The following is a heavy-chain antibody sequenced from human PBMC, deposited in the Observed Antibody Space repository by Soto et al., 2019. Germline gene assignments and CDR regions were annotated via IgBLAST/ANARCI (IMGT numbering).Heavy chain of an antibody. CDR3: ARDREYSSAWYDN. Sequence: PSETLSLTCTVSGGSIDNYYWTWIRQPPGKGLEWIGYFHNSGSTNYNPSLKSRVTISLDTSKNQFSLKLSSVTAADTALYYCARDREYSSAWYDNWGQGMLVTVS. V-gene: IGHV4-59*01. CDR2: FHNSGST. D-gene: IGHD3-22*01. CDR1: GGSIDNYY. J-gene: IGHJ5*02.